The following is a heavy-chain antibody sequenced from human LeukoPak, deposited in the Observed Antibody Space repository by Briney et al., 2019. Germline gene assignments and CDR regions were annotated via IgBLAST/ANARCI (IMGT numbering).Heavy chain of an antibody. Sequence: GGSLRLSCAASGFTFSSYGMHWVRQAPGKGLEWVAFIRYDGSNKYYADSVKGRFTISRDNSKNTLYLQMNGLRAEDTAVYYCCGVCSSTSCPLDYRGQGTLVTVSS. J-gene: IGHJ4*02. CDR1: GFTFSSYG. CDR3: CGVCSSTSCPLDY. V-gene: IGHV3-30*02. CDR2: IRYDGSNK. D-gene: IGHD2-2*01.